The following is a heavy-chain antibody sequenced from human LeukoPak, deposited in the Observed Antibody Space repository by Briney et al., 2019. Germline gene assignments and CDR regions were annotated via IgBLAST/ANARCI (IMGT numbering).Heavy chain of an antibody. J-gene: IGHJ4*02. CDR1: GHTFTSYA. CDR2: INAGNGNT. CDR3: ARVDSSSWKSSDY. V-gene: IGHV1-3*01. Sequence: GASVKVSCKASGHTFTSYAMHWVRQAPGQRLEWMGWINAGNGNTKYSQKFQGRVTITRDTSASTAYMELSSLRSEDTAVYYCARVDSSSWKSSDYWGQGTLVTVSS. D-gene: IGHD6-13*01.